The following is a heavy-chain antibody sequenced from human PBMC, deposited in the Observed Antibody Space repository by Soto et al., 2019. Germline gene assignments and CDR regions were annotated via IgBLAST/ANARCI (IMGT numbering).Heavy chain of an antibody. CDR1: GCSISGGGYY. CDR2: IHYSGTT. V-gene: IGHV4-31*03. Sequence: QVQLQESGPGLVEPSQTLSLTCTVSGCSISGGGYYWSWLRQHPGKGLEWIGYIHYSGTTYDNPSLKSRLIISVDTSKTQFSLKLSSVTAADTAVYYCARAWTATAGWANWFDLWGQGTLVTVSS. D-gene: IGHD6-13*01. CDR3: ARAWTATAGWANWFDL. J-gene: IGHJ5*02.